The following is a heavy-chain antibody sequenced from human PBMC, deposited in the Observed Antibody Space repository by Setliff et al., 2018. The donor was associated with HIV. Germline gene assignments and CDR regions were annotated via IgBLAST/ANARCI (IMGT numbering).Heavy chain of an antibody. CDR2: IYYSGTT. J-gene: IGHJ1*01. V-gene: IGHV4-39*01. CDR1: GGSINSDNYY. D-gene: IGHD2-21*02. CDR3: ASRGIVVVTMSMPDEFFVP. Sequence: SETLSLTCSVSGGSINSDNYYWGWIRQAPGKGLEWIGRIYYSGTTYYNPSLRGRVTISVDRSRNQFSLTLNSVTAADTATYYCASRGIVVVTMSMPDEFFVPGGHGTLVTVSS.